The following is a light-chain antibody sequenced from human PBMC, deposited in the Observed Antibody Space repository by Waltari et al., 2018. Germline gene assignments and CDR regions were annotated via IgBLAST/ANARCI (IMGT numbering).Light chain of an antibody. CDR2: AAS. CDR1: QSISSY. V-gene: IGKV1-39*01. J-gene: IGKJ1*01. CDR3: QQSYSTPWT. Sequence: DIQMTQSPSSLSASVGDSFTITCRASQSISSYLNWYQQKPGKAPKPLIYAASSLQSGVPSRFSGSGSGTDFTLTISSLQPEDFATYYCQQSYSTPWTFGQGTKVEIK.